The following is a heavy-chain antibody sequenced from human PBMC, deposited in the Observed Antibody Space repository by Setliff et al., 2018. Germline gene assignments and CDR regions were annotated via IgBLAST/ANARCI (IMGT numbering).Heavy chain of an antibody. V-gene: IGHV7-4-1*02. CDR3: ARADHLVTTTFDY. Sequence: GASVKVSCKASGYSLSNYVMNWVRQAPGQGLEWMGWINTKTGDPTYAQGHTGHFAFSLDTSDSATYLDISNLKAEDTATYYCARADHLVTTTFDYWGQGTLVTVSS. J-gene: IGHJ4*01. CDR2: INTKTGDP. D-gene: IGHD4-17*01. CDR1: GYSLSNYV.